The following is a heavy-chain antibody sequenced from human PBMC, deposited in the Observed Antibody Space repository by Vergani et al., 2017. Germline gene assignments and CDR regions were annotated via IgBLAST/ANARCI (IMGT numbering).Heavy chain of an antibody. J-gene: IGHJ6*03. V-gene: IGHV3-48*03. CDR2: ISSSGSTI. Sequence: EVQLLESGGGLVQPGGSLRLSCAASGFTFSSYEMNWVRQAPGKGLEWVSYISSSGSTIYYADSVKGRFTISRDNAKNSLYLQMNSLRAEDTAVYYCARGYCSSTSCYTYYYYYYMDVWGKGTTVTVSS. CDR1: GFTFSSYE. D-gene: IGHD2-2*02. CDR3: ARGYCSSTSCYTYYYYYYMDV.